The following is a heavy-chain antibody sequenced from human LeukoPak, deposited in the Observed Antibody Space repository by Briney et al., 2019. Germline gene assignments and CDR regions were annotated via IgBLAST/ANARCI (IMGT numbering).Heavy chain of an antibody. CDR3: ASFHYYDSSGYYPYYFDY. J-gene: IGHJ4*02. D-gene: IGHD3-22*01. CDR1: GGSFSGYY. Sequence: SETLSLTCAVYGGSFSGYYWSWIRQPPGKGLEWIGEINHRGSTNYNPSLKSRVTISVDTSKNQFSLKLSSVTAADTAVYYCASFHYYDSSGYYPYYFDYWGQGTLVTVSS. V-gene: IGHV4-34*01. CDR2: INHRGST.